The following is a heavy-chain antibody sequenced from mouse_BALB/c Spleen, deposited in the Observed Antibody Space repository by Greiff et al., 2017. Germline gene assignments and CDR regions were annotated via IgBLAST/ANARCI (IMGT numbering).Heavy chain of an antibody. CDR3: ARESRGYSTHLYAMDY. CDR1: GFTFSDYG. Sequence: EVKLVESGGGLVQPGGSRKLSCAASGFTFSDYGMAWVRQAPGKGPEWVAFISNLAYSIYYADTVTGRFTISRENAKNTLYLEMSSLRSEDTAMYYCARESRGYSTHLYAMDYWGQGTSVTVSS. J-gene: IGHJ4*01. D-gene: IGHD2-3*01. CDR2: ISNLAYSI. V-gene: IGHV5-15*02.